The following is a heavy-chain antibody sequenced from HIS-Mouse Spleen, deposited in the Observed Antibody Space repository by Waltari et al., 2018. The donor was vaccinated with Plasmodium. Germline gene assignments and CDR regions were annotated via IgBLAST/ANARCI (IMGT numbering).Heavy chain of an antibody. D-gene: IGHD6-13*01. V-gene: IGHV1-2*02. CDR2: LNPNSGGT. Sequence: QVQLVQSGAEVKKPGASVKVSCKASGYTFTGYYMHWVRQAPGQGLEWMGWLNPNSGGTNNAQKCQGRVTMTRDTSISTAYMELSRLRSDDTAVYYCARVLGYKAAAGTFVEYFQHWGQGTLVTVSS. J-gene: IGHJ1*01. CDR3: ARVLGYKAAAGTFVEYFQH. CDR1: GYTFTGYY.